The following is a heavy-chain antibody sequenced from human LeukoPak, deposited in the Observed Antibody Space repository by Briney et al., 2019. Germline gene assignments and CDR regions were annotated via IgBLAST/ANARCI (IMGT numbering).Heavy chain of an antibody. V-gene: IGHV4-39*01. CDR1: GGSISSSSYY. J-gene: IGHJ4*02. CDR3: ATGGGDYVLFDY. D-gene: IGHD4-17*01. CDR2: IYYSGST. Sequence: PSETLSLTCSVSGGSISSSSYYWGWIRQPPGKGLEWIGSIYYSGSTYYNPSLKSRVTISVDTSKNQFSLKLSSVTAADTAVYYCATGGGDYVLFDYWGQGTLVTVSS.